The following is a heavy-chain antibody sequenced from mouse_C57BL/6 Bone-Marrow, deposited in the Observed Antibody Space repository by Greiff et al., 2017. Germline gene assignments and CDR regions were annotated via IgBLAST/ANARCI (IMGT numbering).Heavy chain of an antibody. D-gene: IGHD2-2*01. J-gene: IGHJ2*01. CDR1: GFTFSSYA. CDR2: ISDGGSYT. Sequence: EVQGVESGGGLVKPGGSLKLSCAASGFTFSSYAMSWVRQTPEKRLEWVATISDGGSYTYYPDNVKGRFTISRDNAKNNLYLQMSHLKSEDTAMYYCARDRWLWFRRDFDYWGQGTTLTVSS. CDR3: ARDRWLWFRRDFDY. V-gene: IGHV5-4*01.